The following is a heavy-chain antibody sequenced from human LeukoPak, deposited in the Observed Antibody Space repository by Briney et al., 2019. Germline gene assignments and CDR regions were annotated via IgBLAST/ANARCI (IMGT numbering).Heavy chain of an antibody. CDR3: ARLKGSSWYAAHWFDP. CDR2: IYYSGST. Sequence: SETLSLTCTVSGGSISSYYWSWIRQPPGKGLEWIGYIYYSGSTNYNPSLKSRVTISVDTSKNQFSLKLSSVTAADTAVYYCARLKGSSWYAAHWFDPWGQGTLVTVSS. V-gene: IGHV4-59*12. CDR1: GGSISSYY. D-gene: IGHD6-13*01. J-gene: IGHJ5*02.